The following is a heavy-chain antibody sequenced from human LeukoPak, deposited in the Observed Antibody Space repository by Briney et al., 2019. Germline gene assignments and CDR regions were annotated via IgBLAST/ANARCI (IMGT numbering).Heavy chain of an antibody. CDR3: ARDHLTFIAVADNFADY. J-gene: IGHJ4*02. CDR2: ISAYNSNT. Sequence: ASVKVSCKASGYTFTSYGINWVRRAPGQGLEWMGWISAYNSNTRYPQKLQGRVTMTTDTSTSTAYMEQRSLRSDDTAVYYCARDHLTFIAVADNFADYWGQGTLVTVSS. CDR1: GYTFTSYG. D-gene: IGHD6-19*01. V-gene: IGHV1-18*01.